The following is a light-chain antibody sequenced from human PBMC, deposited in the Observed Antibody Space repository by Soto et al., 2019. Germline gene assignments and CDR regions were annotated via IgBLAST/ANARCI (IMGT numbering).Light chain of an antibody. Sequence: EIVLTQSPGTLSLSPVERATLSCMASQSVSSNSLAWYQQKPGQAPRLLIYGASSRATDIPDRFSGSGSGTDFTLTISRLEPEDYAVYFCQQYGISPWTFGQGTKVDIK. J-gene: IGKJ1*01. CDR3: QQYGISPWT. V-gene: IGKV3-20*01. CDR2: GAS. CDR1: QSVSSNS.